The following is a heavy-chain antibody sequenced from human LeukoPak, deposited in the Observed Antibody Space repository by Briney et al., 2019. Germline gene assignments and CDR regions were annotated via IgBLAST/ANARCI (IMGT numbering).Heavy chain of an antibody. V-gene: IGHV1-2*02. CDR2: INPNSGGT. Sequence: ASVKVSCKASGYTFTSYYIYWVRQAPGQGLEWMGWINPNSGGTNYAQKFQGRVTMTRDTSISTAYMELSRLRSDDTAVYYCASLDPMVRGVIFDYWGQGTLVTVSS. CDR1: GYTFTSYY. J-gene: IGHJ4*02. CDR3: ASLDPMVRGVIFDY. D-gene: IGHD3-10*01.